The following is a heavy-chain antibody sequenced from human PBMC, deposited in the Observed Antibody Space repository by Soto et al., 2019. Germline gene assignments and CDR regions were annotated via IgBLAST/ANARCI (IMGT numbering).Heavy chain of an antibody. V-gene: IGHV3-30-3*01. CDR3: ARDYGPTSENAFHI. D-gene: IGHD3-10*01. CDR2: ISYDGSNK. CDR1: GFTFSSYA. Sequence: QVQLVESGGGVVQPGRSLRLSCAASGFTFSSYAMHWVRQAPGKGLEWVAVISYDGSNKYYADSVKGRFTISRDNSKNTLYLQMNILRAEDTAVYYCARDYGPTSENAFHIWGQGTMVTVSS. J-gene: IGHJ3*02.